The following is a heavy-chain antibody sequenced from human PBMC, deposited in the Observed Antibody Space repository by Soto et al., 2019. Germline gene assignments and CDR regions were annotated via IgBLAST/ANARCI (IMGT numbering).Heavy chain of an antibody. D-gene: IGHD3-10*01. CDR3: ARDGSGSYYNPYYYYYLDV. CDR1: GYTFTSYG. Sequence: ASVKVSWKASGYTFTSYGISWVRQAPGQGLEWMGWISAYNGNTNYAQKLQGRVTITTDTSTSTAYMELRSLRSEDTAVYYCARDGSGSYYNPYYYYYLDVWGKGTTVTVSS. J-gene: IGHJ6*03. V-gene: IGHV1-18*01. CDR2: ISAYNGNT.